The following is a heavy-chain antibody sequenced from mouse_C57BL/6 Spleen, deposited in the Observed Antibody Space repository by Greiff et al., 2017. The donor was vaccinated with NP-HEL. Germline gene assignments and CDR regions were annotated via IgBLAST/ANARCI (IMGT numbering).Heavy chain of an antibody. D-gene: IGHD1-1*01. CDR3: ARVTTVVFDY. J-gene: IGHJ2*02. V-gene: IGHV1-69*01. CDR1: GYTFTSYW. CDR2: IDPSDSYT. Sequence: VQLQQPGAELVMPGASVKLSCKASGYTFTSYWMHWVKQRPGQGLEWIGEIDPSDSYTNYNQKFKGKSTFTVDKSSSTAYMQLSSLTSEDSAVYYCARVTTVVFDYWGQGTSLTVSS.